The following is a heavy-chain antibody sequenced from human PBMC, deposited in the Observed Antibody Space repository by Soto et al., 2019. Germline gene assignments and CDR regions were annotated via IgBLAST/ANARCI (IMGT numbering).Heavy chain of an antibody. V-gene: IGHV1-18*01. CDR1: GYTFTSYG. J-gene: IGHJ3*02. CDR3: VRGVLRFLEWLFAFDI. D-gene: IGHD3-3*01. CDR2: ISAYNGKT. Sequence: QVQLVQSGAEVKKPGASVKVSCKASGYTFTSYGISWVRQAPGQGLEWMGWISAYNGKTNYAQKLQGRVTMTTDTSTSTAYMELRSLRSDDTAVYYCVRGVLRFLEWLFAFDIWGQGTMVTVSS.